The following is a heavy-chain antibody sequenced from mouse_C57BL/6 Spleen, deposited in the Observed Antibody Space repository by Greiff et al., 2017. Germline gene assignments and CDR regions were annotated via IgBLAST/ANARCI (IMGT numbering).Heavy chain of an antibody. J-gene: IGHJ3*01. CDR2: IDPENGDT. CDR1: GFNIKDDY. CDR3: TTGGLRDAY. Sequence: EVKLMESGAELVRPGASVKLSCTASGFNIKDDYMHWVKQRPEQGLEWIGWIDPENGDTEYASKFQGKATITADTSSNTAYLQLSSLTSEDTAVYYCTTGGLRDAYWGQGTLVTVSA. D-gene: IGHD2-4*01. V-gene: IGHV14-4*01.